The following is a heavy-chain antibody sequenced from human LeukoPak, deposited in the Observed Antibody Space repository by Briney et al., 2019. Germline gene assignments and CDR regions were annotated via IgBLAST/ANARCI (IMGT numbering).Heavy chain of an antibody. Sequence: SETLSLTCTVSGGSISSSSYYWGWIRQPPGKGLEWIGSIYYSGNSYYNPSLKSRVTISVDTSKNQFPLKLSSVTAADTAVYYCARTTAMANWFDPWGQGTLVTVSS. D-gene: IGHD5-18*01. CDR2: IYYSGNS. CDR1: GGSISSSSYY. CDR3: ARTTAMANWFDP. J-gene: IGHJ5*02. V-gene: IGHV4-39*06.